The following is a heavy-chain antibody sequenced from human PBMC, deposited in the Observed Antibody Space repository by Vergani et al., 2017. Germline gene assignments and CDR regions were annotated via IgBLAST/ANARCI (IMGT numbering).Heavy chain of an antibody. Sequence: QLQLQESGPGLVKPSETLSLTCTVSGGSISSSSYYWGWIRQPPGKGLEWIGSIYYSGSTYYNPSLKSRVTISVDTSKNQFPLKLSSVTAADTAVYYCASKKIAVAGTWDFDYWGQGTLVTVSS. CDR3: ASKKIAVAGTWDFDY. V-gene: IGHV4-39*07. CDR2: IYYSGST. CDR1: GGSISSSSYY. J-gene: IGHJ4*02. D-gene: IGHD6-19*01.